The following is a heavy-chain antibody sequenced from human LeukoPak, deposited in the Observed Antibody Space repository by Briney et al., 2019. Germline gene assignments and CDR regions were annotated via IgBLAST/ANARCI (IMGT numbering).Heavy chain of an antibody. J-gene: IGHJ5*02. CDR3: ARDHPFLDSYGPQNNWFDP. D-gene: IGHD5-18*01. Sequence: GASVKVSCKASGYTFTSYGISWVRQAPGQGLEWMGWISAYNGNTNYAQKLQGRVTMTTDTSTSTAYMELRSLRSDDTAVYYCARDHPFLDSYGPQNNWFDPWGQGTLVTVSS. CDR2: ISAYNGNT. V-gene: IGHV1-18*01. CDR1: GYTFTSYG.